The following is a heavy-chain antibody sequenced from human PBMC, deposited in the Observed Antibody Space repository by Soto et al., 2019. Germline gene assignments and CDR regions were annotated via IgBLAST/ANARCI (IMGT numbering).Heavy chain of an antibody. CDR1: GYTFNNYG. J-gene: IGHJ4*02. Sequence: QVHLVQSGDEVRRPGASVKVSCKASGYTFNNYGFNWVRQAPGQGLEWMAWINAYNGDTNYAQNLQGRLTVTTDRSTSTAHMELRSLRSDDTAVYYCARDGSLGDSSGYYYGMAYWGQGTLVTVSS. D-gene: IGHD3-22*01. V-gene: IGHV1-18*01. CDR3: ARDGSLGDSSGYYYGMAY. CDR2: INAYNGDT.